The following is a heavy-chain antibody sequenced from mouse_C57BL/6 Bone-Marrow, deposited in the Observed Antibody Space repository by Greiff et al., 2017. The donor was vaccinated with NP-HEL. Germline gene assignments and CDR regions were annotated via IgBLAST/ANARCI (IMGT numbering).Heavy chain of an antibody. CDR3: ARRQKYFDD. V-gene: IGHV5-17*01. CDR2: ISSGSSTI. D-gene: IGHD3-2*01. CDR1: GFTFSDYG. Sequence: EVMLVESGGGLVKPGGSLKLSCAASGFTFSDYGMHWVRQAPEQGLEWVAYISSGSSTIYYADKVKGRFTISTDNSKNTLILQMTSLTSEDTAMYYCARRQKYFDDWGQGTTLTVSS. J-gene: IGHJ2*01.